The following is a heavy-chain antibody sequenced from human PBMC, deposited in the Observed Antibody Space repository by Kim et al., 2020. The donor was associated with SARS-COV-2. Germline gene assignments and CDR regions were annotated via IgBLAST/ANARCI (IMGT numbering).Heavy chain of an antibody. V-gene: IGHV3-49*02. CDR2: TT. Sequence: TTEYAASVKGRFTISRDDSKSIAYLQMNSLKTEDTAVYYCTRLRFYYMDVWGKGTTVTVSS. CDR3: TRLRFYYMDV. D-gene: IGHD3-3*01. J-gene: IGHJ6*03.